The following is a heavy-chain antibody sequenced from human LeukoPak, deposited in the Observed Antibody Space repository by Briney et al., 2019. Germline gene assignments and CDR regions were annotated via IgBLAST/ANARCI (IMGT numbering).Heavy chain of an antibody. CDR3: ASDGRRSGSYSNYFDY. CDR2: IRYDRSNT. J-gene: IGHJ4*02. D-gene: IGHD3-10*01. Sequence: PRGGLRVSSAEPGFSLTISSIRWVRQGPRKGVGRVALIRYDRSNTYYADSVKGRFTSSRDNSKNTLFLQMSSLRAEDAALYYCASDGRRSGSYSNYFDYWGQGTLVTVSS. CDR1: GFSLTISS. V-gene: IGHV3-30*02.